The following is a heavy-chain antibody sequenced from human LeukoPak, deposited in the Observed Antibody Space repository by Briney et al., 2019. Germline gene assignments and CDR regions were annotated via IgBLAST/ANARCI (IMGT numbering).Heavy chain of an antibody. CDR1: GFTFSSYG. J-gene: IGHJ4*02. Sequence: PGGSLRLSCAASGFTFSSYGMHWVRQAPGKGLEWVAFIRFDGSIKYYVDSVKGRFTISRDNSKNTLYLQMNSLSIEDTAVYYSAKDPDIDYWGQGTLVTVSS. CDR3: AKDPDIDY. CDR2: IRFDGSIK. V-gene: IGHV3-30*02.